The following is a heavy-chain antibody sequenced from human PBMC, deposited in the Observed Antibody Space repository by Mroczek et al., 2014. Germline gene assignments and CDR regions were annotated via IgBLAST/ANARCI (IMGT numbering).Heavy chain of an antibody. CDR2: MNPNSGNT. CDR3: ARGPSDFAPYPGNYYYYMDV. J-gene: IGHJ6*03. D-gene: IGHD3-3*01. Sequence: QVQLVESGAEVKKPGASVKVSCKASGYTFTSYDINWVRQATGQGLEWMGWMNPNSGNTGYAQKFQGRVTMTRNTSISTAYMELSSLRSEDTAVYYCARGPSDFAPYPGNYYYYMDVWGKGTTVTVSS. V-gene: IGHV1-8*01. CDR1: GYTFTSYD.